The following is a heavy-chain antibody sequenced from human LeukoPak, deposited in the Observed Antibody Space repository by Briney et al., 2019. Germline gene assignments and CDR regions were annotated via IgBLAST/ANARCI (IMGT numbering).Heavy chain of an antibody. V-gene: IGHV3-13*01. CDR2: IGIRGDT. CDR1: GFTFIDYD. CDR3: ARGGIQVSGIDEFDY. D-gene: IGHD6-19*01. J-gene: IGHJ4*02. Sequence: GSLRLSCAASGFTFIDYDMHWVRQVIGKGLEWVSAIGIRGDTHYSGSVKGRFTIPRENAESSLYLQMSSLRAEDTAVYYCARGGIQVSGIDEFDYWGQGTLVTVSS.